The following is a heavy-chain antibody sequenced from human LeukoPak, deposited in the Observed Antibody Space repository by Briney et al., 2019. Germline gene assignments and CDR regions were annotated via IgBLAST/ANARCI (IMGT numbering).Heavy chain of an antibody. J-gene: IGHJ4*02. CDR3: ARGGAVADSSTFDY. V-gene: IGHV1-69*04. CDR1: GGTLSNYG. D-gene: IGHD6-19*01. Sequence: SVKVSCKASGGTLSNYGISWVRQAPGQGLEWMGRIIPLLDITTYAERFQGRVTITADKSTSTAYMEVSSLRSEDTAVYYCARGGAVADSSTFDYWGQGTLVTVSS. CDR2: IIPLLDIT.